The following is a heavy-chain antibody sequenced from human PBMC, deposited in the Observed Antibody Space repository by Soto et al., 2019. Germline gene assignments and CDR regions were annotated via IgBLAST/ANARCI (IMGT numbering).Heavy chain of an antibody. V-gene: IGHV4-31*02. CDR3: ARNYYKSKFYVY. CDR1: GGSINSGGYY. Sequence: PSETLSLTCTVSGGSINSGGYYWSWIRQHPGKRLEWIGYINYSGSTNYNPSLKSRVIISRDTSKNQLSLNLSSVTAADTAIYYCARNYYKSKFYVYWDPATLVTV. D-gene: IGHD3-22*01. J-gene: IGHJ4*02. CDR2: INYSGST.